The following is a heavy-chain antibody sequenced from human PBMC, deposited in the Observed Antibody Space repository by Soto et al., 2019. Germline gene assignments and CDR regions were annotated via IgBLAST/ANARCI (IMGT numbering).Heavy chain of an antibody. CDR1: GFTFDDYT. CDR3: AKDLEGGFDY. V-gene: IGHV3-43*01. Sequence: GGSRRLSCAASGFTFDDYTMHWVRQCPGKGLEGVALISWDGGSTYYADSVKGRFTISSDNSKNSLYLQMNSLRTEDTALYYCAKDLEGGFDYWGQGTLVTVSS. J-gene: IGHJ4*02. CDR2: ISWDGGST.